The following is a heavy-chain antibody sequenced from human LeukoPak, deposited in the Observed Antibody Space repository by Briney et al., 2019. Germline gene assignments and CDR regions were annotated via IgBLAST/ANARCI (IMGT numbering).Heavy chain of an antibody. D-gene: IGHD6-13*01. Sequence: GGSLRLSCTASGFTFSTYGMHWVRQAPGKGLEWVTLISYDGSTKYYSDSVKGRFTISRDNSKNTLYLQMNSLRAEDTAVYYCARAAGSWCFDYWGQGTLVTVSS. V-gene: IGHV3-30*03. J-gene: IGHJ4*02. CDR2: ISYDGSTK. CDR3: ARAAGSWCFDY. CDR1: GFTFSTYG.